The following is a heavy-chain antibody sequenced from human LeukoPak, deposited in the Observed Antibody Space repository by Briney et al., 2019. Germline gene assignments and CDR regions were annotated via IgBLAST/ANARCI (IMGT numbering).Heavy chain of an antibody. V-gene: IGHV3-23*01. D-gene: IGHD5-12*01. CDR3: AKAPLFSCNGNSCYPLDY. CDR1: GFTFRNYA. CDR2: ITGSGGDT. J-gene: IGHJ4*02. Sequence: PGGSLLLSCAASGFTFRNYAMTWVRPAPGKGLEGVSSITGSGGDTYHADSVKGRFIISRDNYKNTLYLQMNTLRVDDTAKYYCAKAPLFSCNGNSCYPLDYWGQGTLVTVSS.